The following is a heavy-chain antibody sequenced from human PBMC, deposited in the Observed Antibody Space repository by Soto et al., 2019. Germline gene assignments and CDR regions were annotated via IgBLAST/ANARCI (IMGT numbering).Heavy chain of an antibody. V-gene: IGHV3-23*01. Sequence: PGGSLRLSCAASGFTFSSYAMSWVRQAPGKGLEWVSAISGSGGSTYYADSVKGRFTISRDNSKNTLYLRMNSLRAEDTAVYYCAKLGLEGVVPAADFDYWGQGTLVTVS. J-gene: IGHJ4*02. CDR3: AKLGLEGVVPAADFDY. D-gene: IGHD2-2*01. CDR2: ISGSGGST. CDR1: GFTFSSYA.